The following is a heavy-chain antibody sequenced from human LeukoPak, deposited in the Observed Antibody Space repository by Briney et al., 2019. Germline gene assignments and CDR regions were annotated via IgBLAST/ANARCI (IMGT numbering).Heavy chain of an antibody. CDR1: GYTFTSYG. CDR3: ARGLEWLTRRHNWFDP. V-gene: IGHV1-18*01. J-gene: IGHJ5*02. D-gene: IGHD3-3*01. CDR2: ISGYNGNT. Sequence: GASVKVSCKASGYTFTSYGISWVRQAPGQGLEWMGWISGYNGNTNYAQKLQGRVTMTTDTSTNTAYLELRSLRSDDTAVYYCARGLEWLTRRHNWFDPWGQGTLVTVSS.